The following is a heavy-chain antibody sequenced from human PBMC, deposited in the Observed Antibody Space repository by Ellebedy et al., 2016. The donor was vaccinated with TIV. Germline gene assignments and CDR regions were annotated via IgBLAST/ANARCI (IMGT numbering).Heavy chain of an antibody. CDR1: GFNSSSYW. CDR2: IRQEGDEI. Sequence: GESLKISCAASGFNSSSYWMTWVRQAPGKGLEWVAKIRQEGDEIYYVESVKGRFTISRDNAKNSLFLQMNSLRVEDTAVYYCARRASYGDYAVQVNPWFDPWGQGTLVTVSS. J-gene: IGHJ5*02. D-gene: IGHD4-17*01. CDR3: ARRASYGDYAVQVNPWFDP. V-gene: IGHV3-7*01.